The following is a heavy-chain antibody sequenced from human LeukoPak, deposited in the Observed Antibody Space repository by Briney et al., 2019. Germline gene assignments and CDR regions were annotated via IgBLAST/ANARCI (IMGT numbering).Heavy chain of an antibody. Sequence: SETLSLTCTVSGGSTSSYYWSWIRQPPGKGLEWIGYIYYSGITNHNPSLKSRVTISVDTSKNQFSLKLSSVTAADTAVYYCARHGGLVRGFSDAFDIWGQGTMVTVSS. V-gene: IGHV4-59*08. CDR2: IYYSGIT. CDR3: ARHGGLVRGFSDAFDI. CDR1: GGSTSSYY. J-gene: IGHJ3*02. D-gene: IGHD3-10*01.